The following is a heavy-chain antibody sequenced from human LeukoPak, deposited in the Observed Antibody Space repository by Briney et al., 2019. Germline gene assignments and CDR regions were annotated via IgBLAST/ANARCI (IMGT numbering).Heavy chain of an antibody. J-gene: IGHJ4*02. CDR3: ARDRASRYYYDSSGYDIDY. CDR2: ISSSSSYI. Sequence: GGSLRLSCAASGFTFSSYSMNWVRQAPGKGLEWGSSISSSSSYIYYADSVKGRFTISRDNAKNSLYLQMNSLRAEDTAVYYCARDRASRYYYDSSGYDIDYWGQGTLVTVSS. CDR1: GFTFSSYS. D-gene: IGHD3-22*01. V-gene: IGHV3-21*01.